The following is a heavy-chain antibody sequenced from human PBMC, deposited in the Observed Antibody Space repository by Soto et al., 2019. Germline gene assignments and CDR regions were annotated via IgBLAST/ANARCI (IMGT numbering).Heavy chain of an antibody. CDR3: AKGGSSWTEWFDP. CDR2: INPSSGGT. D-gene: IGHD6-13*01. J-gene: IGHJ5*02. CDR1: GYPLTAKY. V-gene: IGHV1-2*02. Sequence: QVQLVQSGAEVKKPGASVKVSCKASGYPLTAKYLYWVRQAPGQGLEWMGWINPSSGGTKEAQKFRGRVNMTRDTSISAAYMELSRLTSDDTAVYYCAKGGSSWTEWFDPWGQGTLVTVSS.